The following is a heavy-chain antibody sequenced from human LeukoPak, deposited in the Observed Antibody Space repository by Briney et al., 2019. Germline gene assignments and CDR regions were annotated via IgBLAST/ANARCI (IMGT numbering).Heavy chain of an antibody. V-gene: IGHV4-39*01. J-gene: IGHJ5*02. CDR2: IYYSGNT. Sequence: SETLPLTCTVSGGSISIDTFYWGWIRQPPGKGLEWIGSIYYSGNTYYNPSVETRVTISVDTSKNQFSLRLSSVSPEDTAVYYCARWLTTWGQGTLVTVSS. CDR1: GGSISIDTFY. CDR3: ARWLTT. D-gene: IGHD3-9*01.